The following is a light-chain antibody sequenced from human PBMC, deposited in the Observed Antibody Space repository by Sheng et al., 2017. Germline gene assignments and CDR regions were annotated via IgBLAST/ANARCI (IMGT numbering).Light chain of an antibody. CDR3: QQSYSVLPVT. J-gene: IGKJ4*01. CDR2: ASS. V-gene: IGKV1-39*01. Sequence: DIHLTQSPSSLSASVGDRVTISCRPNQTIDDYLNWYHQMPGRAPKLLIYASSSLPGEVPSRFSGRRSGTEFTLTIAGLQPEDLGTYYCQQSYSVLPVTFGGGTKVEI. CDR1: QTIDDY.